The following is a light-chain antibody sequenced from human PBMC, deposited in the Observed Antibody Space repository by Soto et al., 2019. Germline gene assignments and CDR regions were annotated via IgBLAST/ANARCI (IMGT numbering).Light chain of an antibody. V-gene: IGLV2-14*01. CDR2: EVS. J-gene: IGLJ1*01. CDR3: SSYTSSSTYV. CDR1: SSDVGGHNY. Sequence: QSVLTQPASVSVSPGQSITISCTGTSSDVGGHNYVSWYQQHPGRAPKLMIYEVSNRPSGVSNRFSGSKSGNTASLTISGLQPEDEADYYCSSYTSSSTYVFGTGTKVTVL.